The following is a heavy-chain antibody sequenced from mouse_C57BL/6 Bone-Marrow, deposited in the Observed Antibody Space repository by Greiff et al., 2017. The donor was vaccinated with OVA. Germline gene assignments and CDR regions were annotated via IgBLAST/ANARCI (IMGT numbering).Heavy chain of an antibody. CDR3: ARKGICYYGSSYVYYAMDY. CDR1: GYTFTSYW. CDR2: IDPSDSYT. D-gene: IGHD1-1*01. V-gene: IGHV1-69*01. Sequence: VKLQQPGAELVMPGASVKLSCKASGYTFTSYWMHWVKQRPGQGLEWIGEIDPSDSYTNYNQKFKGKSTLTVDKSSSTAYMQLSSLTSEDSAVYYCARKGICYYGSSYVYYAMDYWGQGTSVTVSS. J-gene: IGHJ4*01.